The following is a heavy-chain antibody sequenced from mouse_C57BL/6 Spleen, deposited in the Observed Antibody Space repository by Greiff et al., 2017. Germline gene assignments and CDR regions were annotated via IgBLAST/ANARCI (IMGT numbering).Heavy chain of an antibody. CDR2: IYPRDGST. V-gene: IGHV1-85*01. Sequence: QVQLKESGPELVKPGASVKLSCKASGYTFTSYDINWVKQRPGQGLEWIGWIYPRDGSTKYNEKFKGKATLTVDTSSSTAYMERHSLTSEDSAVYFCARGGYDVRYAMDYWGQGTSVTFSS. J-gene: IGHJ4*01. CDR1: GYTFTSYD. D-gene: IGHD2-2*01. CDR3: ARGGYDVRYAMDY.